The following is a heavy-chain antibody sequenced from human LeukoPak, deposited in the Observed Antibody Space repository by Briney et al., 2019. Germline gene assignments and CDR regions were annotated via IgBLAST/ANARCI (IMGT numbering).Heavy chain of an antibody. Sequence: PGGSLRLSCAASGFTFTNYAMNWVRQAPGKGLEWVSTISGSGDSTYYADSVKGRFTISRDNSKNTLYLQMNSLRAEDTAVYYCARDRGYSCGYWGQGTLVTVSS. CDR1: GFTFTNYA. D-gene: IGHD5-18*01. V-gene: IGHV3-23*01. CDR2: ISGSGDST. J-gene: IGHJ4*02. CDR3: ARDRGYSCGY.